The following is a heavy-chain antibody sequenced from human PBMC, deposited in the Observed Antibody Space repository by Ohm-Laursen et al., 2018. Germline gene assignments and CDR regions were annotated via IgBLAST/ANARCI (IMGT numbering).Heavy chain of an antibody. J-gene: IGHJ6*02. D-gene: IGHD3-3*01. Sequence: SSLRLSCAASGFTFSSYGMHWVRQAPGKGLEWVAVISYDGSNKYYADSVKGRFTISRDNSKNTLYLQMNSLRAEDTAVYYCAKDKRSPYDFWSGYYMDVWGQGTTVTVSS. CDR1: GFTFSSYG. CDR3: AKDKRSPYDFWSGYYMDV. CDR2: ISYDGSNK. V-gene: IGHV3-30*18.